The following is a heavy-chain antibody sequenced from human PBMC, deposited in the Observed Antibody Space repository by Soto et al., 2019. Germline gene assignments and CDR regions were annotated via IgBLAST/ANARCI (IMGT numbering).Heavy chain of an antibody. V-gene: IGHV4-31*03. Sequence: QVQLQESGPELVKSSQTLSLTCTVSNGSISTIGHYWTWIRQRPGKGLEWIAYIYYTGNSYYNPSLKSRLTISIDTSKNQFSLTLTSVTAADTAVYYCAREQWGFDSWGQGTLVTVSS. CDR2: IYYTGNS. J-gene: IGHJ4*02. CDR3: AREQWGFDS. CDR1: NGSISTIGHY. D-gene: IGHD6-19*01.